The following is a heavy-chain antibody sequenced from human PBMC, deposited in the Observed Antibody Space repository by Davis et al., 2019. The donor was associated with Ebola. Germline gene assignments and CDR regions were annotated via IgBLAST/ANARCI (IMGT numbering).Heavy chain of an antibody. CDR3: ARDANYFGSGSPGTFDS. V-gene: IGHV3-23*01. CDR1: GINFRSFA. Sequence: GGSLRLSCAASGINFRSFAMSWVRQAPGKGLEWVSTVSGSGGRTYYADSVKGRFTISRDNSKYTVSLQMNSLRAEDTAVYFCARDANYFGSGSPGTFDSWGQGTMVVVSA. CDR2: VSGSGGRT. J-gene: IGHJ3*01. D-gene: IGHD3-10*01.